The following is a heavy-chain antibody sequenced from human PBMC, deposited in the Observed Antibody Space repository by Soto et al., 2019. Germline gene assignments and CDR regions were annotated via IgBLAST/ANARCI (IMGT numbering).Heavy chain of an antibody. D-gene: IGHD6-19*01. CDR2: IYSGGST. V-gene: IGHV3-53*04. J-gene: IGHJ6*02. CDR1: GFTVSSNY. CDR3: ARAPGQRLPMGYYYGMDV. Sequence: PGGSLRLSWAASGFTVSSNYMSWVLQAPWKGLEWVSVIYSGGSTYYADSVKGRFTISRHNSKNTLYLQMNSLRAEDTAVYYCARAPGQRLPMGYYYGMDVWSQGTTVTVSS.